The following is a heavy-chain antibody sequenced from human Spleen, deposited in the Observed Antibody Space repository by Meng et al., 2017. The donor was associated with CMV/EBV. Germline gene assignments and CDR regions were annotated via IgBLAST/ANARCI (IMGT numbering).Heavy chain of an antibody. CDR2: FYSGGDT. CDR1: GFTVSSNY. CDR3: VRYCSSTRCGKRGRAYYYGMDV. Sequence: GGSLRLSCEASGFTVSSNYMSWVRQAPGKGLEWVSVFYSGGDTFYADSVKGRFTISRDNSKNTLYLTMNSLRAEDTAVYYCVRYCSSTRCGKRGRAYYYGMDVWGQGTTVTVSS. V-gene: IGHV3-53*01. J-gene: IGHJ6*02. D-gene: IGHD2-2*01.